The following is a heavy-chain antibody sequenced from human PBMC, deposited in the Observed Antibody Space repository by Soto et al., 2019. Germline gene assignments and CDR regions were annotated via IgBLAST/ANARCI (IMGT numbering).Heavy chain of an antibody. CDR1: GGSISRGGYS. J-gene: IGHJ6*02. CDR3: ARVPMVRGEDYYYYGMDV. D-gene: IGHD3-10*01. CDR2: IYHSGST. Sequence: ASETLSLTCAVSGGSISRGGYSWGWIRQPPGKGLEWIGYIYHSGSTYYNPSLKSRVTISVDRSKNQFSLKLSSVTAADTAVYYCARVPMVRGEDYYYYGMDVWGQGTTVTVSS. V-gene: IGHV4-30-2*01.